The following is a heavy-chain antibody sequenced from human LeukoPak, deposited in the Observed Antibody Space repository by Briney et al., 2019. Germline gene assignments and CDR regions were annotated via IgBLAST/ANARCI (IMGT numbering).Heavy chain of an antibody. CDR3: ASPHSSCSGSYYHFSGDSFALFGLRFVEVWAFYY. Sequence: GASVKVSCKASGGTFSSYAISWVRQAPGQGLEWMGGIIPIFGTANYAQKFQGRVTITADKSTSTAYMELSSLRSEDTAVYYCASPHSSCSGSYYHFSGDSFALFGLRFVEVWAFYYWGQGTLVTVSS. J-gene: IGHJ4*02. CDR1: GGTFSSYA. CDR2: IIPIFGTA. V-gene: IGHV1-69*06. D-gene: IGHD3-10*02.